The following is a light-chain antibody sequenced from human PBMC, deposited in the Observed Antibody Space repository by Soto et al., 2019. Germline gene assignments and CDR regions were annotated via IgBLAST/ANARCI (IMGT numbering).Light chain of an antibody. Sequence: SVLTPPASLSGSPGKAITLSFTGTRSGVGGYNSVSWYQQHPGKAPKLILYDVGDRPSGVSYRFSGSKSGNTASLTISGLQAVDEADYYCSSYTSSSTNVFGTGTKVTVL. CDR1: RSGVGGYNS. V-gene: IGLV2-14*01. CDR2: DVG. CDR3: SSYTSSSTNV. J-gene: IGLJ1*01.